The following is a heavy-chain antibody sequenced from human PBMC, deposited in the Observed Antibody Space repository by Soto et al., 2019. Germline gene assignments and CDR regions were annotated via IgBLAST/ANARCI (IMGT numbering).Heavy chain of an antibody. J-gene: IGHJ4*02. Sequence: GGSLRLSCAASGFPFSSYNMNWVRQAPGKGLEWVSYISSSSSDIYYADSVKGRFTISRDNARNSLYLQMNSLRAEDSAIYYCARDRYGDYVFDYWGQGTLVTVSS. D-gene: IGHD4-17*01. CDR2: ISSSSSDI. CDR3: ARDRYGDYVFDY. CDR1: GFPFSSYN. V-gene: IGHV3-48*01.